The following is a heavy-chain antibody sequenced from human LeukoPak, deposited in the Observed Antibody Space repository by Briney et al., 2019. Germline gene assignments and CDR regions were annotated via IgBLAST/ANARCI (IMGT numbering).Heavy chain of an antibody. D-gene: IGHD4-23*01. J-gene: IGHJ3*02. V-gene: IGHV4-59*01. CDR1: GGSMSGYY. CDR3: ATLTGGDDAFDI. Sequence: SETLSLTCIVSGGSMSGYYWSWIRQPPGKELEWIGYIYYTGSTKYNPSLQSRVTFSLDTSKKQFSLKLNSVTPADTAVYYCATLTGGDDAFDIWGQGTMVTVSS. CDR2: IYYTGST.